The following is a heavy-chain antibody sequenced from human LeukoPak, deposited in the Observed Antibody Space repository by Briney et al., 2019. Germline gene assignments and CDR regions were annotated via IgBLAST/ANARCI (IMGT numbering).Heavy chain of an antibody. V-gene: IGHV4-39*01. J-gene: IGHJ4*02. CDR3: ARQEGDVVYLTNN. CDR1: GGSISSSSYY. CDR2: IYYSGST. D-gene: IGHD2-2*01. Sequence: PSETLSLTCTVSGGSISSSSYYWGWIRQPPGKGLEWIGSIYYSGSTYYNPSLKSRVTISVDTSKNQFSLKLSSVTAADTAVYYCARQEGDVVYLTNNWGQRTLVTVSS.